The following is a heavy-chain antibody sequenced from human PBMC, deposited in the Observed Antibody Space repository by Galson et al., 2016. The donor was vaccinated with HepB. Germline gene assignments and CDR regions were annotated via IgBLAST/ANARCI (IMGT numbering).Heavy chain of an antibody. V-gene: IGHV5-10-1*01. CDR2: IDPTDSYT. D-gene: IGHD3-10*01. J-gene: IGHJ4*03. CDR1: GYSFTNYW. Sequence: QSGAEVKKPGESLRISCQGSGYSFTNYWIIWVRQMPGKGLEWVARIDPTDSYTNYSPSFQGHVTISADKSINTAYLQWNSLKASDTALYYCTRRGLGSSAIDFWGQGT. CDR3: TRRGLGSSAIDF.